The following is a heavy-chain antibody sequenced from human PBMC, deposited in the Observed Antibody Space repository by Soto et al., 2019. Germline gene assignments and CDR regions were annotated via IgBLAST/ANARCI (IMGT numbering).Heavy chain of an antibody. CDR3: ARVVVRGVLNYYYYYGMDV. CDR2: INAGNGNT. J-gene: IGHJ6*02. V-gene: IGHV1-3*01. Sequence: ASVKVSCKASGYTFASYAMHWVRQAPGQRLEWMGWINAGNGNTKYSQKFQGRVTITRDTSASTAYMELSSLRSEDTAVYYCARVVVRGVLNYYYYYGMDVWGQGTTVTVSS. CDR1: GYTFASYA. D-gene: IGHD3-10*01.